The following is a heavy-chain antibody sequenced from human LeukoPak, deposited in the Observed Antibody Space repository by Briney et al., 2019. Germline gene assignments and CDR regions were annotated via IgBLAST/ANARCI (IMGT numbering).Heavy chain of an antibody. CDR3: ARDGRLGELSWGVFDY. CDR2: IYYSGST. J-gene: IGHJ4*02. V-gene: IGHV4-59*01. CDR1: GGSISSYY. D-gene: IGHD3-16*02. Sequence: SETLSLTCTVSGGSISSYYWSWIRQPPGKGLEWIGYIYYSGSTNYNPSLKSRVPISVDTSKNQFSLKLSSVTAADTAVYYCARDGRLGELSWGVFDYWGQGTLVTVSS.